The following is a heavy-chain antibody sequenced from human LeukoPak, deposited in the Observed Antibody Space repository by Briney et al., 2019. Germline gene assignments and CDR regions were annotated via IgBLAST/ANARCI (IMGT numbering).Heavy chain of an antibody. CDR1: GFTFDDYA. J-gene: IGHJ6*03. V-gene: IGHV3-9*01. CDR3: ARAPQYNYYYYMDV. CDR2: ISWNSGRI. Sequence: GGSLRLSCAASGFTFDDYAMHWVRQAPGKGLEWVSGISWNSGRIGYADSVKGRFTISRDNSKNTLYLQMNSLRAEDTAVYYCARAPQYNYYYYMDVWGKGTTVTVSS. D-gene: IGHD6-6*01.